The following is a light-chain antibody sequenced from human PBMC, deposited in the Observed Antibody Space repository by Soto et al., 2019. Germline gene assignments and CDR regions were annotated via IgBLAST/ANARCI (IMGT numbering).Light chain of an antibody. CDR1: HNIRGY. CDR2: AAS. CDR3: QQYGSSPQDT. J-gene: IGKJ1*01. V-gene: IGKV1-39*01. Sequence: DIQMTQSPSSLSASVRDRVTITCQASHNIRGYLNWYQQKPGKAPNLLIYAASSLQSGIPSRFSGSGSGTDFTLTISSLEPEDFAVYYCQQYGSSPQDTFGQGTKVDIK.